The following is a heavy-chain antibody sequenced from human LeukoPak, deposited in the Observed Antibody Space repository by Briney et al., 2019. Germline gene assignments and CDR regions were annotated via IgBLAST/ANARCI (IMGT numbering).Heavy chain of an antibody. J-gene: IGHJ4*02. V-gene: IGHV4-31*03. Sequence: SQSLCLTHTVSVGSLSSGCYYWTSIRQHPGWGVEWIEYIYNSGRTYYNPSLKSRVTISVDTPNNQFSLKVSSVTAADTAVYYCAREGVGSSPTPLILYYFDCWGQGTLVSVSS. CDR2: IYNSGRT. CDR1: VGSLSSGCYY. CDR3: AREGVGSSPTPLILYYFDC. D-gene: IGHD2-15*01.